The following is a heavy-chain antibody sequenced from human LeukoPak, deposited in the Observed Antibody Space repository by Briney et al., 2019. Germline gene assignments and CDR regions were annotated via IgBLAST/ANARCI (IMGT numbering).Heavy chain of an antibody. CDR2: IWYDGSNK. CDR1: GFTFSSYG. Sequence: GGSLRLSCAASGFTFSSYGMHWVRQAPGKGLEWVAVIWYDGSNKYYADSVKGRFTISRDNSKNTLYLQMNSLRAEDTAIYYCAREAVPGGRGDTFDIWGQGTMVTVSS. D-gene: IGHD6-19*01. CDR3: AREAVPGGRGDTFDI. J-gene: IGHJ3*02. V-gene: IGHV3-33*01.